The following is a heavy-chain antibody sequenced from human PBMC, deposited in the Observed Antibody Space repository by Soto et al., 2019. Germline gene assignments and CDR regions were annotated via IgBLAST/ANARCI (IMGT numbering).Heavy chain of an antibody. CDR2: ISGSGNKT. J-gene: IGHJ4*02. Sequence: GGSLRLSCGVSGFTLSTHAMSWVRQAPGKGLEWVSAISGSGNKTFYADSVKGRFTISRDNSKNTLHLHMSSLRVEDTAVYYCVRGVRLHFDLWGQGTLVTVSS. CDR3: VRGVRLHFDL. V-gene: IGHV3-23*01. CDR1: GFTLSTHA.